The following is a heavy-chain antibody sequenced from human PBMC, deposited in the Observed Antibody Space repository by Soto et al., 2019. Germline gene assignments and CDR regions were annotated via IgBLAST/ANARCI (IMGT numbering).Heavy chain of an antibody. CDR1: GYTFTGYY. J-gene: IGHJ4*02. Sequence: QVQLVQSGAEVKKPGASVKVSCKASGYTFTGYYMHWVRQAPGQGLEWMGWINPNSGGTNYAQKFQDRATMTRDASSSTADMELSRLRSDDTAVYYCARGWEYYYDSSGYPDYWGPGTLGTVSS. V-gene: IGHV1-2*02. CDR2: INPNSGGT. D-gene: IGHD3-22*01. CDR3: ARGWEYYYDSSGYPDY.